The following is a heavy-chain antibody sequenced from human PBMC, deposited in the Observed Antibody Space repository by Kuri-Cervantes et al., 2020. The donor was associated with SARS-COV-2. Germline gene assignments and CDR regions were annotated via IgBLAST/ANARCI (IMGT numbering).Heavy chain of an antibody. V-gene: IGHV1-69*13. D-gene: IGHD2-2*01. CDR2: IIPIFGTA. CDR3: ARGGWSVPAAFGGYHYYGMDV. J-gene: IGHJ6*02. Sequence: SVKVSCKASGGTFSSYAISWVRQAPGQGLEWMGGIIPIFGTANYAQKFQGRVTITADESTSTAYMELSSLRSEDTAVYYCARGGWSVPAAFGGYHYYGMDVWGQGTTVTVSS. CDR1: GGTFSSYA.